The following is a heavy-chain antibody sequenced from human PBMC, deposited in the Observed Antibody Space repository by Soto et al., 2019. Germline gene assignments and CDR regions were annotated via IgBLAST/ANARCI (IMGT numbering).Heavy chain of an antibody. J-gene: IGHJ4*02. CDR2: INHSGST. CDR3: AKILLVRVKARPLYY. V-gene: IGHV4-34*03. Sequence: SETLSLTCAVYGGSFSVYYWSWICQRQGRGLEWIGEINHSGSTNYNPPLKSRFTISVDTSKNHSSLKLSSGTAADTAVNYVAKILLVRVKARPLYYWGEGTPVSVSS. D-gene: IGHD1-26*01. CDR1: GGSFSVYY.